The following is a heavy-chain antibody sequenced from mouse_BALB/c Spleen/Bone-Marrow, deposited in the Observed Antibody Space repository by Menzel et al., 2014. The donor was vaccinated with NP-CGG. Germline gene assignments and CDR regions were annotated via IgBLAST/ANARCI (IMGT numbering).Heavy chain of an antibody. CDR3: ARDKCGILFDY. CDR2: IRNKANGYTT. J-gene: IGHJ2*02. CDR1: GFTFTDYY. Sequence: EVQLVESGGGLVQPGGSLRLSCATSGFTFTDYYMNWVRQPPEKALEWLGFIRNKANGYTTEYSASVKGRFTISRDNSQSILYLQMNTLRAEDSATYYCARDKCGILFDYWGQGTSLTVSS. V-gene: IGHV7-3*02.